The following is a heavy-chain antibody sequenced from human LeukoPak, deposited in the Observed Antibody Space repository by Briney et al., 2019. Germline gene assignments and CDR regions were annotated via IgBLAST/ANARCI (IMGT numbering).Heavy chain of an antibody. V-gene: IGHV3-11*01. J-gene: IGHJ3*02. CDR2: ISSSGSTI. Sequence: GSLRLSCAASGFTFSDYYMSRIRQAPGKGLEWVSYISSSGSTIYYADSVKGRFTISRDNAKNSLYLQMNSLRAEDTAVYYCAATGYLNAFDIWGQGTMVTVSS. CDR3: AATGYLNAFDI. CDR1: GFTFSDYY. D-gene: IGHD6-13*01.